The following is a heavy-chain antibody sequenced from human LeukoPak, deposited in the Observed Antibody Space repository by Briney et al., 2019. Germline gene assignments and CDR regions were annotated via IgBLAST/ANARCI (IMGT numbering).Heavy chain of an antibody. V-gene: IGHV3-74*01. CDR1: GFTFSSYW. D-gene: IGHD3-10*01. CDR3: ARVGGLGTYYWFDP. J-gene: IGHJ5*02. Sequence: GGSLRLSCAASGFTFSSYWMHWVRQVPGKGLVWVSRINSDGTSTSYADSVKGRFIISRDNAKNTLYLQMNGLRAEDTAVYYCARVGGLGTYYWFDPWGQGTLVTVSS. CDR2: INSDGTST.